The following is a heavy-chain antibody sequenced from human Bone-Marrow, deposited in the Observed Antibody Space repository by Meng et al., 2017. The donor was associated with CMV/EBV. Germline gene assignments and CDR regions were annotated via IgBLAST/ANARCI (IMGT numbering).Heavy chain of an antibody. D-gene: IGHD5-24*01. CDR2: INPNSGGT. J-gene: IGHJ3*02. CDR1: GYTFTGYY. V-gene: IGHV1-2*02. Sequence: VSVKVSCKASGYTFTGYYMHWVRQAPGQGLEWMGWINPNSGGTNYAQKFQGRVTMTRDTSISTAYMELSRLRSDDTAVYYCARDQKARGMATIRRANAFDIWGQGTMVTVSS. CDR3: ARDQKARGMATIRRANAFDI.